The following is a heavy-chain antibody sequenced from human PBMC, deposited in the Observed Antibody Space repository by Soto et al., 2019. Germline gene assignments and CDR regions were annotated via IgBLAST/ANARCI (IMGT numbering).Heavy chain of an antibody. CDR2: IIPIYGTS. CDR3: ATGTRDSYNYWYFDL. D-gene: IGHD5-18*01. V-gene: IGHV1-69*01. J-gene: IGHJ2*01. Sequence: QVQLVQSGAELQKPGSSVKVSCKASGGTFGNFAISWVRQAPGQGPEWVAGIIPIYGTSNYADDFRGRITLTADESTATAYLELSSLRSEDTAIYYCATGTRDSYNYWYFDLWGRGTQVTVSS. CDR1: GGTFGNFA.